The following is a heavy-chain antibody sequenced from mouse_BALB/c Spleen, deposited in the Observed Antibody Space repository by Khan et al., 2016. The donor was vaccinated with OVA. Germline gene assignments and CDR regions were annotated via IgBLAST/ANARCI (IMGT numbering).Heavy chain of an antibody. CDR3: ARSGGNFHWYFDV. J-gene: IGHJ1*01. D-gene: IGHD3-1*01. Sequence: EVELVESGGGLVQPGGSRKLSCAASGFTFSNFGMHWVRQAPKKGLEWVAYMSSGSSTIYYVDTVKGRFTISRDNLKNILFLQMTSLSSEDTAMXYCARSGGNFHWYFDVWGAVTSVTVSS. CDR2: MSSGSSTI. CDR1: GFTFSNFG. V-gene: IGHV5-17*02.